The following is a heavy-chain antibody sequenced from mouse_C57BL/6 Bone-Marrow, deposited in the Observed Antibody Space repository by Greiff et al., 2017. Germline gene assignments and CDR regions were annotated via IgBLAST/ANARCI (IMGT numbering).Heavy chain of an antibody. CDR1: GYTFTSYW. J-gene: IGHJ4*01. CDR3: AREGYYAMDY. V-gene: IGHV1-69*01. CDR2: IDPSDSYT. Sequence: QVQLQQPGAELVMPGASVKLSCKASGYTFTSYWMHWLKQRPGQGLEWIGEIDPSDSYTNYNQKFKGKSTLTVDKSSSTAYMQLSSLTSEDSAVYYCAREGYYAMDYWGQGTSVTVSS.